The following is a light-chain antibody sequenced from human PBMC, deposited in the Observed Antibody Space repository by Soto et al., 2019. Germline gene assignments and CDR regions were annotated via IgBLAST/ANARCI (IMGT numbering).Light chain of an antibody. V-gene: IGLV2-14*03. CDR3: SSRTTSTTVV. J-gene: IGLJ2*01. CDR2: EAS. CDR1: SSDVGAYKF. Sequence: QSALTQPASVSGSPGQSLTISCTGSSSDVGAYKFVSWFQQHPGKAPKLIIYEASYRPSGVSNRFSGSKSGSTASLSISGLRAEDEADHYCSSRTTSTTVVFGGGTKLTVL.